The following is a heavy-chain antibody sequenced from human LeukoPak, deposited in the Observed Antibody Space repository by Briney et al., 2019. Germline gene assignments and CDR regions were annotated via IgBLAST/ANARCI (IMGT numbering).Heavy chain of an antibody. D-gene: IGHD2-15*01. CDR1: GYSISSGYY. CDR3: AREGYGDY. J-gene: IGHJ4*02. CDR2: IYHSGST. V-gene: IGHV4-38-2*02. Sequence: SETLSLTCTVSGYSISSGYYWGWIRQPPGKGLEWIGSIYHSGSTYYNPSLKSRVTISVDTSKNQFSLKLSSVTAADTAVYYCAREGYGDYWGQGTLVTVSS.